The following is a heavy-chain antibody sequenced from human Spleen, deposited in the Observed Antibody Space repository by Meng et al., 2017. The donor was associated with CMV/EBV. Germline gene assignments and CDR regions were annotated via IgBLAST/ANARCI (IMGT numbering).Heavy chain of an antibody. CDR2: INPNSGGT. D-gene: IGHD2-8*02. V-gene: IGHV1-2*02. CDR1: GYTFTGYY. J-gene: IGHJ4*02. CDR3: ARDRVLNCSVASCYRGYFDF. Sequence: ASVKVSCKASGYTFTGYYMHWVRQAPGQGLEWMGWINPNSGGTNYAQKFQGRVAMTRDTSKKTAYMELSRLTSDDTAVYYCARDRVLNCSVASCYRGYFDFWGQGTVVTVSS.